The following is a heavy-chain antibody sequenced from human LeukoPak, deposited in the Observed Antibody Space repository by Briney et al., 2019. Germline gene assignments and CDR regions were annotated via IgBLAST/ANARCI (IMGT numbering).Heavy chain of an antibody. J-gene: IGHJ3*02. V-gene: IGHV3-74*01. D-gene: IGHD2-2*01. Sequence: PGGSLRLSCAASGFTFSSYWMHWVRQAPGKGLVWVSRINSDGSSTSYADSVKGRFTISRDNSKNTLYLQMGSLRVEDMAVYYCARRETCSSTSCDAFDIWGQGTMVTVSS. CDR1: GFTFSSYW. CDR2: INSDGSST. CDR3: ARRETCSSTSCDAFDI.